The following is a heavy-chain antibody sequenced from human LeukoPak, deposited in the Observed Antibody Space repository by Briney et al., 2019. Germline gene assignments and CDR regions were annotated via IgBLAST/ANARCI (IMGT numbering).Heavy chain of an antibody. Sequence: PGGSLRLSCEASGFTLSDHHIDWVRQAPGKGLEWLSRTKNKVYSHSAEYAASVKGRFSISRDDSQKSVYLQMNSLITEDSAMYYCARDQYGSYDYWGQGTLVTVSP. CDR2: TKNKVYSHSA. CDR3: ARDQYGSYDY. J-gene: IGHJ4*02. V-gene: IGHV3-72*01. D-gene: IGHD3-10*01. CDR1: GFTLSDHH.